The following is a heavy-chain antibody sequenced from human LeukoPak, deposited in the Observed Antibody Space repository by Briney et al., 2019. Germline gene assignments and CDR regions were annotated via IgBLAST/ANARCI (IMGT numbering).Heavy chain of an antibody. CDR1: GFTFSSYA. J-gene: IGHJ6*02. Sequence: GGSLRLSCAASGFTFSSYAMSWVRQAPGKGLEWVSAISGSGGSTYYADSVKGRFTISRDNSKNTLYLQMNSLRAEDTAVYYCARQIAVAGTQVRYYYYGMDVWGQGTTVTVSS. CDR3: ARQIAVAGTQVRYYYYGMDV. D-gene: IGHD6-19*01. CDR2: ISGSGGST. V-gene: IGHV3-23*01.